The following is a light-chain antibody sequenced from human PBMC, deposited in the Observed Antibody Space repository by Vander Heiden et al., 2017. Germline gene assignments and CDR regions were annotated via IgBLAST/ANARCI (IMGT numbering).Light chain of an antibody. Sequence: EIVFTQSPATLSYSPRDSSTLYCRASRSGSSYLAWYQQKPGQAPKLLIYGASNRATGIPARFSGSGSGTDFTLTISSLEPEDFAIYYCKQRSNWPLTFGGGTKVEI. V-gene: IGKV3-11*01. J-gene: IGKJ4*01. CDR1: RSGSSY. CDR3: KQRSNWPLT. CDR2: GAS.